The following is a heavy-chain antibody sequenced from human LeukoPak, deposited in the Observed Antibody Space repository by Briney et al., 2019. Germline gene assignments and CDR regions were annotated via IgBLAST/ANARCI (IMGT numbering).Heavy chain of an antibody. D-gene: IGHD1-14*01. CDR3: VIDFPLTRLGDFDY. J-gene: IGHJ4*02. Sequence: GGSLRLSCAASGFTFSSYAMSWVRQAPGKGLEWLSAISGIGGSTYYADSVKGRLTISRDNSKNTLYLQMNSLRAEDTAVYYCVIDFPLTRLGDFDYWGQGALVTVSS. CDR2: ISGIGGST. V-gene: IGHV3-23*01. CDR1: GFTFSSYA.